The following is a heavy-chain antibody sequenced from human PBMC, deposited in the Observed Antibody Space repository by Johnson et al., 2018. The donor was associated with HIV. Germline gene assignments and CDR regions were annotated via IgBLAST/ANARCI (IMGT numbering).Heavy chain of an antibody. V-gene: IGHV3-66*02. D-gene: IGHD2/OR15-2a*01. J-gene: IGHJ3*02. CDR3: AKEPFYGGNDAFDI. Sequence: MQLVESGGGLVQPGGSLRLSCAASGFIVSSKYMTWFRQAPGKGLEWVSVLYADGRTYYADSVKGRFTVSSDYSENTLYLQMNSLRAEDTAVYYCAKEPFYGGNDAFDIWGQGTMVTVSS. CDR2: LYADGRT. CDR1: GFIVSSKY.